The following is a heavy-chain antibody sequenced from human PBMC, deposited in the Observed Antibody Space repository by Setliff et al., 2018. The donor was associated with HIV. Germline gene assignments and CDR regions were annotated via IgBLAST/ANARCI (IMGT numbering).Heavy chain of an antibody. J-gene: IGHJ4*02. CDR1: GYSFSTNG. V-gene: IGHV1-18*01. D-gene: IGHD2-15*01. CDR3: ARDPPVVVRHLFDL. Sequence: ASVKVSCKASGYSFSTNGISWVRQAPGQGLEWMGWISAYNGNTNYAQKFQGRVTMTTDTSTSTAAMELRSLTSDDTAVYYCARDPPVVVRHLFDLWGQGTLVTVSS. CDR2: ISAYNGNT.